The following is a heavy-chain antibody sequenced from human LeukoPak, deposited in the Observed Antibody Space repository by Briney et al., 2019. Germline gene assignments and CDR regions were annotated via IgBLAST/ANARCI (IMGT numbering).Heavy chain of an antibody. D-gene: IGHD6-19*01. Sequence: SETLSLTCAVYGGSFSGYYWSWIRQPPGKGLEWIGEINHSGSTNYNPSLKSRVTISVDTSKNQFSLKLSSVTAADTAVYYCARDRSLAVAGTGHLHYWGQGTLVTVSS. J-gene: IGHJ4*02. CDR2: INHSGST. CDR3: ARDRSLAVAGTGHLHY. V-gene: IGHV4-34*01. CDR1: GGSFSGYY.